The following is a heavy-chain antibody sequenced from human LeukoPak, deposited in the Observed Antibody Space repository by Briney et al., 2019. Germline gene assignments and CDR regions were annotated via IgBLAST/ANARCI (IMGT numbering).Heavy chain of an antibody. Sequence: PSETLSLTCTVSGASFSNDYWSWVRQAPGKGLEWIGYIYHNGRTNYSPSLKSRITMSIDTSQNQFSLKLNSVTAADTAVYYCARLWDSDDAFDIWGQGTMVTVSS. V-gene: IGHV4-59*08. D-gene: IGHD1-26*01. CDR1: GASFSNDY. CDR3: ARLWDSDDAFDI. CDR2: IYHNGRT. J-gene: IGHJ3*02.